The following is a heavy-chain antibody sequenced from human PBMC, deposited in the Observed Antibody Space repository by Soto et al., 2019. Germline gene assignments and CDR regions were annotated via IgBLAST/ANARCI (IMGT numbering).Heavy chain of an antibody. CDR1: GGSISSYY. CDR3: ARHQGRSAATIPDY. J-gene: IGHJ4*02. Sequence: QVQLQESGPGLVKPSETLSLTCTVSGGSISSYYWSWIRQPPGKGLEWIGYIYYSGSTNYNPSLKSRVTISVDPSKDRFSLELSSVTAADTAVYYCARHQGRSAATIPDYWGRGTLVTVSS. V-gene: IGHV4-59*08. D-gene: IGHD5-12*01. CDR2: IYYSGST.